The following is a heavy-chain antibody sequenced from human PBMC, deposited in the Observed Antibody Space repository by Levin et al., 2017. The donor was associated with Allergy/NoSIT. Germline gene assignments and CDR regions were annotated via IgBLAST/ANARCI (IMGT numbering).Heavy chain of an antibody. CDR3: AKDLLPYYYDSSGYYSAAFDI. CDR2: ISGSGGST. D-gene: IGHD3-22*01. CDR1: GFTFSSYA. V-gene: IGHV3-23*01. J-gene: IGHJ3*02. Sequence: GESLKISCAASGFTFSSYAMSWVRQAPGKGLEWVSAISGSGGSTYYADSVKGRFTISRDNSKNTLYLQMNSLRAEDTAVYYCAKDLLPYYYDSSGYYSAAFDIWGQGTMVTVSS.